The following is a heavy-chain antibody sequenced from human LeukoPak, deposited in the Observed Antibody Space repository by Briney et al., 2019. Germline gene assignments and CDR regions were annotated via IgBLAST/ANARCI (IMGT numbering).Heavy chain of an antibody. CDR1: GFTFDDYA. CDR3: PKDQRPDYGDYGAFWDY. J-gene: IGHJ4*02. D-gene: IGHD4-17*01. CDR2: ISWNSGSI. V-gene: IGHV3-9*03. Sequence: PGGSLRLSCAASGFTFDDYAMHWVRQAPGEGLEWVSGISWNSGSIGYADSVKGRFTISRDNAKNSLYLQMNSLRAEDMALYYCPKDQRPDYGDYGAFWDYWGQGTLVTVSS.